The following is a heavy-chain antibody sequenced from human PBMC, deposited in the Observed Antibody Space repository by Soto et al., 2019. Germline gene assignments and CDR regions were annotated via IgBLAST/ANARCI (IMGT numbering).Heavy chain of an antibody. CDR1: GYSISSGYY. V-gene: IGHV4-38-2*02. D-gene: IGHD5-12*01. CDR3: ARDRGMVATFYFDY. J-gene: IGHJ4*02. Sequence: SQTLSLTCTVSGYSISSGYYWGWIRQPPGKGLEWIGSIYHSGSTYYNPSLKSRVTISVDTSKNQFSLTLSSVTAADTAVYYCARDRGMVATFYFDYWGQGTLVTVSS. CDR2: IYHSGST.